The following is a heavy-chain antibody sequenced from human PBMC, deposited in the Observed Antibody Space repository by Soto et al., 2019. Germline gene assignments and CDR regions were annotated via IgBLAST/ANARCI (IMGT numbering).Heavy chain of an antibody. J-gene: IGHJ5*02. Sequence: PGGSLRLSCAASGFPFSRYSMNWVRQAPGKGLEWVSSISSSSSYIYYADSVKGRFTISRDNAKNSLYLQMNSLRAEDTAVYYCARVSIAAAGPGWFDPWGQGTLVTVSS. CDR2: ISSSSSYI. CDR1: GFPFSRYS. D-gene: IGHD6-13*01. V-gene: IGHV3-21*01. CDR3: ARVSIAAAGPGWFDP.